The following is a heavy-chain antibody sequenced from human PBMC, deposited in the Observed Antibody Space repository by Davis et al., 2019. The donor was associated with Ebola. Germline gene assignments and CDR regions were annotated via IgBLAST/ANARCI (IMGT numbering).Heavy chain of an antibody. J-gene: IGHJ4*02. CDR2: ISSCGSTI. CDR3: ARILYSSYYFDS. V-gene: IGHV3-11*04. CDR1: GFTFSDYY. Sequence: GGSLRLSCAASGFTFSDYYMSWIRQAPGKGLEWVSYISSCGSTIYYADSVKGRFTISRDNAKNSLHLQMNSLSAEDTAVYFCARILYSSYYFDSWGQGTLVTVSS. D-gene: IGHD6-6*01.